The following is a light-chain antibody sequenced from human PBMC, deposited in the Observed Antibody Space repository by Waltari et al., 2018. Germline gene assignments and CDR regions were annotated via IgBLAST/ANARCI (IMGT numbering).Light chain of an antibody. Sequence: QSALTQPASVSGSPGQSITISCTGTSSDVGGYNYVSWYQQHPGKAPKLMIYEVNNPPSGVSYRFSGSKSGNTASLTISGLQAEDEANYYCSSYASISTLIFGGGTKLTVL. J-gene: IGLJ2*01. V-gene: IGLV2-14*01. CDR2: EVN. CDR1: SSDVGGYNY. CDR3: SSYASISTLI.